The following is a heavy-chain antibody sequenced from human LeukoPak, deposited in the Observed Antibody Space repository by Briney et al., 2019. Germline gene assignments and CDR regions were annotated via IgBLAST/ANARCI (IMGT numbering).Heavy chain of an antibody. D-gene: IGHD1-14*01. CDR3: ARATGDIHIDY. CDR1: GYTFTGYY. CDR2: INPNSGDT. J-gene: IGHJ4*02. V-gene: IGHV1-2*02. Sequence: ASVKVSCKASGYTFTGYYMHWVRQAPGQGLEWMGWINPNSGDTHYAQKFQGRVTMTRDTSISTAYMELSRLRSDDTAVYYCARATGDIHIDYWAQGTLVTVSS.